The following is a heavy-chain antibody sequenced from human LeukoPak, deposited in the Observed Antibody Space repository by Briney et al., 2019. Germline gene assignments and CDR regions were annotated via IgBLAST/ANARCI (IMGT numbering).Heavy chain of an antibody. Sequence: GASVEVSCKASGYTFTSYGISWVRQAPGQGLEWMGWISAYNGNTNYAQKLQGRVTMTTDTSTSTAYMELRSLRSDDTAVYYCARDRLSFSSSSGQNYWGQGTLVTVSS. D-gene: IGHD6-6*01. CDR1: GYTFTSYG. J-gene: IGHJ4*02. V-gene: IGHV1-18*01. CDR2: ISAYNGNT. CDR3: ARDRLSFSSSSGQNY.